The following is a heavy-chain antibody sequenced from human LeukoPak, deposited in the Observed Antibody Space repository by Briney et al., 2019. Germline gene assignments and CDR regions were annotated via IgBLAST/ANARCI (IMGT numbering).Heavy chain of an antibody. V-gene: IGHV4-4*02. CDR1: GGSISSSNW. J-gene: IGHJ4*02. CDR2: IYYSGST. CDR3: ARGFYDTLAGYYNSYFDS. D-gene: IGHD3-9*01. Sequence: SETLSLTYAVSGGSISSSNWWSWVRQPPGKGLEWIGSIYYSGSTSYNPSLKSRVTISVDTSKKQFSLKLRSVTAADTAVYFCARGFYDTLAGYYNSYFDSWGQGTLVTVSS.